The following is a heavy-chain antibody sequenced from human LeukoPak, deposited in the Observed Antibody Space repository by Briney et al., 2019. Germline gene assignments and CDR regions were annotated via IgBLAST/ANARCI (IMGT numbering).Heavy chain of an antibody. CDR1: GFTFNDYY. V-gene: IGHV3-11*04. CDR3: ATDGAGFDT. CDR2: INIGGTNT. J-gene: IGHJ5*02. Sequence: EGSLRLSCAASGFTFNDYYMSWIRQAPGKGLEWLSYINIGGTNTHYADSVKGRFTISRDNAKKSLYLEMNNQRAEDTAVYYCATDGAGFDTWGQGVLVTVSS.